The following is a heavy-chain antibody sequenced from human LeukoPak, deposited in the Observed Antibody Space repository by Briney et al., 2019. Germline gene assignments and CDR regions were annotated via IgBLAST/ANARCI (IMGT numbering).Heavy chain of an antibody. CDR3: ARGNDSSGYFNPYAEYFQH. J-gene: IGHJ1*01. Sequence: ASVKVSCKASGYTFTSYGISWVRQAPGQGLEGMGWISAYNGNTNYAQKLQGRVTMTTDTSTSTAYMELRSLRSDDTAVYYCARGNDSSGYFNPYAEYFQHWGQGTLVTVSS. D-gene: IGHD3-22*01. CDR1: GYTFTSYG. V-gene: IGHV1-18*01. CDR2: ISAYNGNT.